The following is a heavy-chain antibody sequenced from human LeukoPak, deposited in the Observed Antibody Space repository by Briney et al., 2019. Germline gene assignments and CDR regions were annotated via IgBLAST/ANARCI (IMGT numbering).Heavy chain of an antibody. J-gene: IGHJ4*02. CDR2: ISSSGANT. D-gene: IGHD2-21*02. CDR3: AKRDRPCSGDCSAPYYFDY. Sequence: GGSLRLSCAASGFTFSSYAMSWVRQAPGKGLEWVSSISSSGANTYFADSVKGRFTIARDNSKNTLYLQMSSLRAEDTAVYYCAKRDRPCSGDCSAPYYFDYWGQGTLVTVSS. V-gene: IGHV3-23*01. CDR1: GFTFSSYA.